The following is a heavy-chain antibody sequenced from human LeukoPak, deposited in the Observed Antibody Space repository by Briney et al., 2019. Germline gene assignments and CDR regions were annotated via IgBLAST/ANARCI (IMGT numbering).Heavy chain of an antibody. CDR2: INHSGST. CDR1: GGSFSGYY. D-gene: IGHD6-19*01. J-gene: IGHJ4*02. V-gene: IGHV4-34*01. Sequence: TSETLSLTCAVYGGSFSGYYWSWIRQPPGKGLEWIGEINHSGSTNYNPSLKSRVTISVDTSKNQFSLQLNSVTPEDTAVYYCARGGSGITVSLFAYWGQGTLVTVSS. CDR3: ARGGSGITVSLFAY.